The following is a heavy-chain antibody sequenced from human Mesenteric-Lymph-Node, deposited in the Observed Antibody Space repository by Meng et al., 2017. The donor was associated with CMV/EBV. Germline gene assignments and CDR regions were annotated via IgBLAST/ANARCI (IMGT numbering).Heavy chain of an antibody. CDR2: TRNKANSYTT. J-gene: IGHJ4*02. V-gene: IGHV3-72*01. Sequence: GESLKISCAASGFTFSSYGMHWVRQAPGKGLEWVGRTRNKANSYTTEYAASVKGRFTISRDDSKNSLYLQMNSLKTEDTAVYYCARTLNAMDTWGQGTLVTVSS. CDR3: ARTLNAMDT. D-gene: IGHD5-18*01. CDR1: GFTFSSYG.